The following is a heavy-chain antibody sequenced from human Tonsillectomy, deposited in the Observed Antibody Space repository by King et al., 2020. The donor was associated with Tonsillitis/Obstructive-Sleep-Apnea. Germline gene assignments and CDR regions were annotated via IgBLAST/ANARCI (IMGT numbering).Heavy chain of an antibody. D-gene: IGHD3-10*01. V-gene: IGHV4-59*01. CDR3: ARGIRGDNDAFDI. J-gene: IGHJ3*02. CDR1: GGSISSYY. CDR2: IYYSGST. Sequence: QLQESGPGLVKPSETLSLTCTVSGGSISSYYWSWIRQPPGKGLEWIGYIYYSGSTNYNPSPKSRVTISVDTSKNQFSLKLSSVTAADTAVYYCARGIRGDNDAFDIWGQGTMVTVSS.